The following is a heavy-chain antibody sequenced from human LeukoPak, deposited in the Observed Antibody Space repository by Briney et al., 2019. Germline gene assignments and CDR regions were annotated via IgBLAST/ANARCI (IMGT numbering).Heavy chain of an antibody. CDR1: VFTVSSNY. D-gene: IGHD7-27*01. J-gene: IGHJ3*02. Sequence: GGSLRLSCAAYVFTVSSNYMSWVRQAPGKGLEWVSVIYSGGSTYYADSVKGRFTISRDNAKNSLYLQMNSLRDEDTAVYYCARASGWGLGTFDIWGQGTMITVSS. CDR3: ARASGWGLGTFDI. CDR2: IYSGGST. V-gene: IGHV3-66*01.